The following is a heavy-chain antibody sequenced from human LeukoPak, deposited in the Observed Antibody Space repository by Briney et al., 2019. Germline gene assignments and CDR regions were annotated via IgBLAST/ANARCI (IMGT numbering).Heavy chain of an antibody. V-gene: IGHV1-24*01. Sequence: GASVKVSCKVSGYSLTELSLHWVRQAPGKGLEWIGGFDPEDGETIYVQNFQGRVTMTEDTSTGTAYMELSDLRSEDTAVYYCATSRAYYASGDDYWGQGTLVTVSS. J-gene: IGHJ4*02. CDR3: ATSRAYYASGDDY. D-gene: IGHD3-10*01. CDR1: GYSLTELS. CDR2: FDPEDGET.